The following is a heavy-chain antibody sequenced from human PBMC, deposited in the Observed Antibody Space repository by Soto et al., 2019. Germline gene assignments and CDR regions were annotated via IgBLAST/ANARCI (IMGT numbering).Heavy chain of an antibody. J-gene: IGHJ4*02. CDR3: ARETSGRHDH. Sequence: QVQLVESGGGVVQPGWSLRLSCAASGFTFSAYAMHWVRQAPGKGLEWVTVIWYDGGNKYYADSVKGRFTISRDNSKNTVYLQMNSLRVEDTAVYYCARETSGRHDHWGQGTLVTVSS. D-gene: IGHD5-12*01. V-gene: IGHV3-33*01. CDR1: GFTFSAYA. CDR2: IWYDGGNK.